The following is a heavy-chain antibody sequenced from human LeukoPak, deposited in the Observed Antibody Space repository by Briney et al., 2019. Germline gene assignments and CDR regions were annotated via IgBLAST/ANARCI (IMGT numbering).Heavy chain of an antibody. CDR3: ASEHWYGDY. V-gene: IGHV4-39*01. J-gene: IGHJ4*02. CDR1: GGSISSSSYY. D-gene: IGHD6-13*01. Sequence: PSETLSLTCTVSGGSISSSSYYWGWIRQPPGKGVEWIGSIYYSGSTYYNPSLKSRVTLSVDTSKNQFSLKLSSVTAADTAVYYCASEHWYGDYWGQGTLVTVSS. CDR2: IYYSGST.